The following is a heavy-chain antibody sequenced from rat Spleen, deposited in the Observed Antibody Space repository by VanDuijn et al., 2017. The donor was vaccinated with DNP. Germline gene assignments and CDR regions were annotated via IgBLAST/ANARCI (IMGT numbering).Heavy chain of an antibody. CDR1: GFTFSKYD. CDR3: ARLSDY. Sequence: EVQLVESGGGLVQPGRSLKLPCAASGFTFSKYDMAWVRQAPTKGLEWVASISAGGSNTYDRDSVKGRFTISRDNAKSTLYLQMDSLRSEDTATYYCARLSDYWGQGVMVTVSS. V-gene: IGHV5S23*01. J-gene: IGHJ2*01. CDR2: ISAGGSNT.